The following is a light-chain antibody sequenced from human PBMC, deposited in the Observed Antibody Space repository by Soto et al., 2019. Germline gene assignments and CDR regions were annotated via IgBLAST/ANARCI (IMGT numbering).Light chain of an antibody. J-gene: IGKJ4*01. V-gene: IGKV3-11*01. CDR2: ETS. CDR3: QQRSNWPLT. Sequence: EIVLTQSPATLSLSPGERATLSCRASQSVSSYIAWYQQKPSQAPKLLNSETSNWATGIPARFRGSGSGTDFTLTISILDPEDFAVYYCQQRSNWPLTFGGGTKVDIK. CDR1: QSVSSY.